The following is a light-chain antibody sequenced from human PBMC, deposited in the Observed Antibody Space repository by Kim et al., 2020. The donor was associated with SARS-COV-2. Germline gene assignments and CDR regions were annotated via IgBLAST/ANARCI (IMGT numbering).Light chain of an antibody. J-gene: IGKJ5*01. CDR3: QQYNTYSPIT. CDR1: QSISNY. V-gene: IGKV1-5*03. Sequence: DIQMTQSPSTLSASVGDRVTITCRASQSISNYLAWYQQKPGKAPKLFIFKASSLESGVPPRFSGSGFGTEFTLTIDSLQPDDFATYYCQQYNTYSPITFGQGTRLEIK. CDR2: KAS.